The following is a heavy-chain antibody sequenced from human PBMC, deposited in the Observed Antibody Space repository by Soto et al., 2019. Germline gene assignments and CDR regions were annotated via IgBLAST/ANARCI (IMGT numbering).Heavy chain of an antibody. CDR2: LNDRGSF. D-gene: IGHD3-9*01. Sequence: QVQLQQWGAGPLRPLETLSLTCGVSGGSFSGYYWAWIRQSPGKGLEWIGELNDRGSFNYNPSLKSRVSISVDTSKNHYSLNLRSVTAADTAVYYCARESHDILTGPPWVWYFDLWGRGTLVTVSS. CDR1: GGSFSGYY. J-gene: IGHJ2*01. V-gene: IGHV4-34*01. CDR3: ARESHDILTGPPWVWYFDL.